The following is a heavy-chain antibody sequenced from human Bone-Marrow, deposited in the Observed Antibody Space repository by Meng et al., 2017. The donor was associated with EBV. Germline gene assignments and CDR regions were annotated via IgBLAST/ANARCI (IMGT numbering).Heavy chain of an antibody. J-gene: IGHJ4*02. V-gene: IGHV3-15*01. CDR2: VKSRADGGTT. CDR1: GCTLRKGW. CDR3: ATESTTFEY. Sequence: EVGVVGAGGGLVERGVSLRLSCAASGCTLRKGWMRWGRQARGKGVEWVGRVKSRADGGTTDYTAAVRGRFTISRDDSRNMLYLQINSLQIEDSALYYCATESTTFEYWGLGTLVTVS. D-gene: IGHD1-1*01.